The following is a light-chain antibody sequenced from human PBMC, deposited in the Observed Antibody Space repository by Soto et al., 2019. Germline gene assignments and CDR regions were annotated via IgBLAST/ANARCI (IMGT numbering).Light chain of an antibody. Sequence: DIQMTPSPYTLSASVGDRVTITCRASQSISNWLAWYQQKPGKAPKLLIYKASSLESGVPSRFSGTGSGTEFTLTISSLQSDDFVSYYCQQYNSYPLTFGGGTTVEIK. CDR1: QSISNW. CDR2: KAS. CDR3: QQYNSYPLT. V-gene: IGKV1-5*03. J-gene: IGKJ4*02.